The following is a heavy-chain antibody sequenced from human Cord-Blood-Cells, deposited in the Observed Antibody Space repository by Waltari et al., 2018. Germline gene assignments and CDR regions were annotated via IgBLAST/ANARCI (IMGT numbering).Heavy chain of an antibody. V-gene: IGHV3-53*01. Sequence: EVQLVESGGGLIQPGGSLRLSCAASGFTVSSNYMSWVRKSPGKGRAWVSVIYSGGSTYYADSVKGRFTISRDNSKNTLYLQMNSLRAEDTAVYYCASATWYAGAFDIWGQGTMVTVSS. CDR1: GFTVSSNY. D-gene: IGHD6-13*01. CDR3: ASATWYAGAFDI. J-gene: IGHJ3*02. CDR2: IYSGGST.